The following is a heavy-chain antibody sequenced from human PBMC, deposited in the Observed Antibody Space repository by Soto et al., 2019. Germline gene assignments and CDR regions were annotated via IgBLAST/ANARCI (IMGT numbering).Heavy chain of an antibody. CDR2: IYYDGSNK. CDR1: GFTFSSYG. CDR3: ARSQYSSSWYPFDY. V-gene: IGHV3-33*01. D-gene: IGHD6-13*01. Sequence: QVQLVESGGGVVQPGRSLGLSCAASGFTFSSYGMHWVRQAPSKGLEWVAVIYYDGSNKYYADSVKGRFTISRDNSKNPLYLQMNSLRAEDTAVYYCARSQYSSSWYPFDYWGQGTLVTVSS. J-gene: IGHJ4*02.